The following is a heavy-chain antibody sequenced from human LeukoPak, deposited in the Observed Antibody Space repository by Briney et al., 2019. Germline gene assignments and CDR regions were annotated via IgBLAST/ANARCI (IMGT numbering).Heavy chain of an antibody. CDR2: IIPIFGIA. CDR1: GGTFSSYA. CDR3: ARGYSGYDSYYGMDV. Sequence: GASVKVSCKASGGTFSSYAISWVRQAPGPGLEWMGRIIPIFGIANYAQKFQGRVTITADKSTSTAYMELSSLRSEDTAVYYCARGYSGYDSYYGMDVWGQGTTVTVSS. V-gene: IGHV1-69*04. J-gene: IGHJ6*02. D-gene: IGHD5-12*01.